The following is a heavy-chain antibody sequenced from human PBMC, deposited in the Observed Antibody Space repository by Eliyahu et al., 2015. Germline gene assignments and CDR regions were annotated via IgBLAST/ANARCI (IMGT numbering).Heavy chain of an antibody. CDR2: IHYSGTT. J-gene: IGHJ3*02. V-gene: IGHV4-30-4*01. CDR3: ARDPEVPNIDAFDI. CDR1: GGSLXSGXSY. Sequence: QVQLQESGPGLVKPSQTLSLTCTXXGGSLXSGXSYWSWLRQPPGKGLEWXACIHYSGTTYYNPSLKSRVTISVETSKNQLSLNLNSVTAADTAIYYCARDPEVPNIDAFDIWGPGTRVTVSS. D-gene: IGHD1-14*01.